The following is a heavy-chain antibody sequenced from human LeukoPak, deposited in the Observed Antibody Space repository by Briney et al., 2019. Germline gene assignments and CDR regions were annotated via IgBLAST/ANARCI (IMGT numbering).Heavy chain of an antibody. CDR2: ISGSGGST. Sequence: GGSLRLSCVVSGFTVSSNYMSWVRQAPGKGLEWVSAISGSGGSTYYADSVKGRFTISRDNSKNTLYLQMNSLRAEDTAVYYCAKVGYYSPDYWGQGTLVTVSS. D-gene: IGHD3-22*01. CDR1: GFTVSSNY. J-gene: IGHJ4*02. V-gene: IGHV3-23*01. CDR3: AKVGYYSPDY.